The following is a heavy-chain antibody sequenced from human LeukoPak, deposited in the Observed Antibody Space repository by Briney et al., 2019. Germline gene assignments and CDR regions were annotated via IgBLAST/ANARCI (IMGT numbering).Heavy chain of an antibody. D-gene: IGHD3-10*01. V-gene: IGHV3-23*01. J-gene: IGHJ6*02. Sequence: PGGSLTLSCAASGFTFSSYAMNWVRQAPGKGLEWVSTISGSGGSKHYADSVEGRFTISRDNSKNTVYLQMNSLRAEHTAIYSCAKLTSASGAYGVDVWGQGTTVTVSS. CDR2: ISGSGGSK. CDR1: GFTFSSYA. CDR3: AKLTSASGAYGVDV.